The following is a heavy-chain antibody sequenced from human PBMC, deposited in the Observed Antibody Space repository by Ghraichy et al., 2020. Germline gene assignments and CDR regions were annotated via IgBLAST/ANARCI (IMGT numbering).Heavy chain of an antibody. CDR1: GYSFTSYW. D-gene: IGHD2-15*01. Sequence: GESLNISCKGSGYSFTSYWIGWVRQMPGKGLEWMGIIFPGDSDTKYSPSFQGQVTISADKSISTAYLQWSSLKASDTAMYYCAKVAIGHYYYMDVWGKGTTVTVSS. CDR2: IFPGDSDT. CDR3: AKVAIGHYYYMDV. V-gene: IGHV5-51*01. J-gene: IGHJ6*03.